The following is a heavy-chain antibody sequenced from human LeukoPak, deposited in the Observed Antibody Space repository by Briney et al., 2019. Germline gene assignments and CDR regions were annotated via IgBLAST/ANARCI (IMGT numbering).Heavy chain of an antibody. CDR2: ISHSGST. V-gene: IGHV4-34*01. CDR3: ARASFLVRGAFDI. D-gene: IGHD3-10*01. Sequence: PSETLSLTCAVYGGSFSGYYWSWIRQPPAKGREWIGEISHSGSTNYNPSLTSRVTISVDTSKNQFSLKLSSVTAADTAVYYCARASFLVRGAFDIWGKGTTVTVSS. J-gene: IGHJ6*04. CDR1: GGSFSGYY.